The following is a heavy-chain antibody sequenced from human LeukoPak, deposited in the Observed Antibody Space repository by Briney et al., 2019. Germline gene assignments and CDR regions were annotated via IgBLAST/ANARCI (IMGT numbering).Heavy chain of an antibody. CDR2: ISSDGGRT. CDR3: VKDPSGNYFYFDY. J-gene: IGHJ4*02. D-gene: IGHD1-26*01. CDR1: GFTFSSFA. Sequence: GGSLRLSCSASGFTFSSFAMFWVRQAPGKGLEYVSGISSDGGRTNYADSVKARFTISRDNSKVTLYLQMTSLRPEDTAIYYCVKDPSGNYFYFDYWGQGTLVTVPS. V-gene: IGHV3-64D*09.